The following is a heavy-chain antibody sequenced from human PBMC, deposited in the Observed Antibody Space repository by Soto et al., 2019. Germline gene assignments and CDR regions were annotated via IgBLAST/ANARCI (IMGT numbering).Heavy chain of an antibody. D-gene: IGHD2-21*02. V-gene: IGHV4-39*01. CDR2: ISYSGTT. J-gene: IGHJ6*02. Sequence: QLQLQESGPGLVKPSETLSLTCTVSGGSISNSLYYWGWIRQPPGKGLEWIGSISYSGTTYYNPSLRSRVSISSATSYHQVSPELTSVTAADTAVFYCASNQVAYCGADCYSDYFYGMDVWGQGTTVTVSS. CDR3: ASNQVAYCGADCYSDYFYGMDV. CDR1: GGSISNSLYY.